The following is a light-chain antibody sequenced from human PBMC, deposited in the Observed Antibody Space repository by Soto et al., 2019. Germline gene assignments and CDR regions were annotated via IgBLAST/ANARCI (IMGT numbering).Light chain of an antibody. Sequence: QSVLTQPPSVSGAPGQRVTISCTGSSSNIGAGYDVHWYQQLPGTAPKLLIYGNSNRPSGVPDRFSGSKSGTSASLAITGRQAEDEADYYCQSYDSSLSVVFGGGTKLNVL. CDR3: QSYDSSLSVV. CDR1: SSNIGAGYD. V-gene: IGLV1-40*01. CDR2: GNS. J-gene: IGLJ2*01.